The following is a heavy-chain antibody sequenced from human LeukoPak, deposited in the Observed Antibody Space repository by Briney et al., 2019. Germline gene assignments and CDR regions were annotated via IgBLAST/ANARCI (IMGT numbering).Heavy chain of an antibody. CDR1: GYTFTSYY. CDR2: INPTGDTT. CDR3: ARGAYAYYYGMDV. V-gene: IGHV1-46*01. J-gene: IGHJ6*02. Sequence: ASVKVSCKASGYTFTSYYMHWVRQAPGQGLEWMGIINPTGDTTSYAQKFQGRVTMTRDTSTSTVYMELSSLRSEDTAVYFCARGAYAYYYGMDVWGQGTTVTVSS. D-gene: IGHD2-2*01.